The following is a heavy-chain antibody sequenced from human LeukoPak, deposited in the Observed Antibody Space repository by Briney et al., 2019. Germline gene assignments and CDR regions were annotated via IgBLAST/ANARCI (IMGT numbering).Heavy chain of an antibody. CDR1: GFTFSTYS. CDR2: IRGGGGDT. D-gene: IGHD2-15*01. V-gene: IGHV3-23*01. J-gene: IGHJ4*02. CDR3: AKISWDGRGTFY. Sequence: PGGSLRLSCAASGFTFSTYSMSWVRQAPGKGLEWVSAIRGGGGDTYYADSVKGRFTISRDNSKDTVSLQMNSLRAEDTAVYHCAKISWDGRGTFYWGQGTLVTVSS.